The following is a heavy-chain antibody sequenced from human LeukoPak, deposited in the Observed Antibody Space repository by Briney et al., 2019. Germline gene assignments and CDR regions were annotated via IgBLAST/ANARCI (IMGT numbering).Heavy chain of an antibody. Sequence: GGSLRVSCAASGFTFSNLAMSWVRQAPGKGLEWVSTISRNGGSTYYTDSVKGRFTISRDNSKNILYLQMNSLRADDTAVYFCAKVTVGATFAFDYWGQGTLVTVSS. D-gene: IGHD1-26*01. CDR1: GFTFSNLA. J-gene: IGHJ4*02. V-gene: IGHV3-23*01. CDR3: AKVTVGATFAFDY. CDR2: ISRNGGST.